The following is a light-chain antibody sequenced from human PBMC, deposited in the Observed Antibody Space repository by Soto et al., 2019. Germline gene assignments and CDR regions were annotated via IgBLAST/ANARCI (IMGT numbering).Light chain of an antibody. Sequence: QLVLTQSPSASASLGASVKLTCTLSSGHSNYAIAWHQQQPEKGPRYLMKVNSGGSHIKGDGIPGRFSGSSSGAERYLFISGLQCEDEAVFFCQTWGAGRAFVVFGGGTQRTVL. J-gene: IGLJ7*01. CDR3: QTWGAGRAFVV. CDR2: VNSGGSH. CDR1: SGHSNYA. V-gene: IGLV4-69*01.